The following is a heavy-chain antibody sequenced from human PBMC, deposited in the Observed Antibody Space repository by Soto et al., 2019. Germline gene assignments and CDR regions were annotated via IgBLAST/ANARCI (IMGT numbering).Heavy chain of an antibody. V-gene: IGHV3-23*01. CDR3: AKGVPGIAVAGTGYFQH. J-gene: IGHJ1*01. Sequence: GGSLRLSCTASGFTFSSYAMSWVRQAPGKGLEWVSGISGSGDSTYYADSVKGRFTISRDNSKNTLYLQMNSLRAEDTAVYYCAKGVPGIAVAGTGYFQHWGQGT. CDR1: GFTFSSYA. D-gene: IGHD6-19*01. CDR2: ISGSGDST.